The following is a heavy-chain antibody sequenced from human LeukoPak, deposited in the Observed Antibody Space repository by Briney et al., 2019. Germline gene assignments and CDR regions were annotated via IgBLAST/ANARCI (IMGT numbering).Heavy chain of an antibody. V-gene: IGHV3-23*01. Sequence: PGGSLRLSCTASGLTFSTHGMNWVRQAPGKGLEWVSGIGASGSHTYFADSVKGRFSISRDNSKNTVYLQMNSLRAGDTALYFCARDLSSLGLDDWGQGTLVTVSS. CDR1: GLTFSTHG. D-gene: IGHD1-26*01. CDR3: ARDLSSLGLDD. CDR2: IGASGSHT. J-gene: IGHJ4*02.